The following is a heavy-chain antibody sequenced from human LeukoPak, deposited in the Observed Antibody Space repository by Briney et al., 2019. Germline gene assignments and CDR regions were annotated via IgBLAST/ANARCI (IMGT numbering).Heavy chain of an antibody. Sequence: SQTLSLTCTVSGGSISSGSYYWSCIRQPAGKGLEWIGRIYTSGSTNYNPSLKSRVTISVDTSKNQFSLKLSSVTAADTAVYYCARDPYSSSWYYFDYWGQGTLVTVSS. V-gene: IGHV4-61*02. CDR3: ARDPYSSSWYYFDY. CDR2: IYTSGST. D-gene: IGHD6-13*01. CDR1: GGSISSGSYY. J-gene: IGHJ4*02.